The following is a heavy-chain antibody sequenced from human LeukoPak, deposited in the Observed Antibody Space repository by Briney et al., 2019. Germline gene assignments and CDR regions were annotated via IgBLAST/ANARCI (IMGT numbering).Heavy chain of an antibody. D-gene: IGHD3-16*01. J-gene: IGHJ4*02. CDR3: ARGGRWLQTPGLKYFDY. Sequence: PGGSLRLFCAASGFTFSSYSMNWVRQAPGKGLEWASSISSSSSYIYYADSVKGRFTISRDNAKNSLYLQMNSLRAEDTAVYYCARGGRWLQTPGLKYFDYWGQGTLVTVSS. CDR1: GFTFSSYS. CDR2: ISSSSSYI. V-gene: IGHV3-21*01.